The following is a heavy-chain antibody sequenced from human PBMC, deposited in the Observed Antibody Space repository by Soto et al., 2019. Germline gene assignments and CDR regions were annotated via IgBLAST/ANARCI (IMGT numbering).Heavy chain of an antibody. D-gene: IGHD3-3*01. Sequence: SETLSLTCAVYGGSFSGYYWSWIRQPPGKGLEWIGEINHSGSTNYNPSLKSRVTISVDTSKNQFSLKLSSVTAADPAVYYCARRTTTYYDFWSGYYRRRGYNWFDPWGQGTLVTVSS. V-gene: IGHV4-34*01. CDR1: GGSFSGYY. CDR2: INHSGST. J-gene: IGHJ5*02. CDR3: ARRTTTYYDFWSGYYRRRGYNWFDP.